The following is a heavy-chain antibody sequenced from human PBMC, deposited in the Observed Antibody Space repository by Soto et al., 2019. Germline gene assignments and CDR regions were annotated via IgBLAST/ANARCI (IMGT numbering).Heavy chain of an antibody. CDR2: FDPENGEV. D-gene: IGHD2-2*01. Sequence: ASVKVSCKGSGYTLNELSIHWVRQAPGKGLEYMGGFDPENGEVLYAQRFQGRVTMTEDTSTDTAYMELSTLRSEDTAAYYCATLMASNIVVPRRDYYNGSDVGAQGPSVPVSS. J-gene: IGHJ6*02. V-gene: IGHV1-24*01. CDR3: ATLMASNIVVPRRDYYNGSDV. CDR1: GYTLNELS.